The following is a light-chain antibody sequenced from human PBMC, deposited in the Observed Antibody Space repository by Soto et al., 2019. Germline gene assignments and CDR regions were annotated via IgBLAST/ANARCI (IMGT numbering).Light chain of an antibody. CDR2: EVS. CDR3: SSYAGSNNLL. Sequence: QSALTQPPSASGSPGQSVTISCTGTSSDVGGYNYVSWYQQHPGKAPKLMIYEVSERPSGVPDRFSGSKSGNTASLTVSGLQAEDEADYYGSSYAGSNNLLFGGGTQLTVL. V-gene: IGLV2-8*01. J-gene: IGLJ2*01. CDR1: SSDVGGYNY.